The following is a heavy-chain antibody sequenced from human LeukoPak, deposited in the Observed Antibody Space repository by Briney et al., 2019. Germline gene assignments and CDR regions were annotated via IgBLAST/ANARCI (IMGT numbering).Heavy chain of an antibody. CDR1: GGSFSRYY. Sequence: SETLSLTCAVYGGSFSRYYWSWIRQSLGKGLEWIAEIDHRGGTNYNPSVKSRVTISVDSSKNQFTLKLRSLSAAETALYYCARGATISETGYFDFWGQGTLVTVSS. J-gene: IGHJ4*03. V-gene: IGHV4-34*01. CDR2: IDHRGGT. D-gene: IGHD5-24*01. CDR3: ARGATISETGYFDF.